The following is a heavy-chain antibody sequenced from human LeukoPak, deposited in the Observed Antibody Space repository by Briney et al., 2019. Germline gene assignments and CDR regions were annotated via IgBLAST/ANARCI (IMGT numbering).Heavy chain of an antibody. Sequence: GGSLRLSCEASGFTFRNAWLSWVRQAPGKGLEWVGRIKSKADGETTDYAAPVRRRISISRDDSKSTLFLQLSKLTIEDTAVYFCTTDQGKWAPLYFDNWGRGALVAVSS. V-gene: IGHV3-15*01. CDR1: GFTFRNAW. CDR2: IKSKADGETT. J-gene: IGHJ4*02. D-gene: IGHD1-26*01. CDR3: TTDQGKWAPLYFDN.